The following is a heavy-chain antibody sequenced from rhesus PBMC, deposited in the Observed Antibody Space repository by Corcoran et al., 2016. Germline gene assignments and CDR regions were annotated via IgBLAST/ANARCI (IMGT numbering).Heavy chain of an antibody. Sequence: QVQLQESGPGLLKPSETLSLTCAVSGGSISRNYWCWIRQAPGKGLEWIGRIYGSGVSTDYNPSLKSRVTISTDTSKNQFSLKLSSVTAADTAVYYCARDFSRAAATPFDYWGQGVLVTVSS. CDR1: GGSISRNY. D-gene: IGHD6-43*01. CDR2: IYGSGVST. V-gene: IGHV4-160*01. J-gene: IGHJ4*01. CDR3: ARDFSRAAATPFDY.